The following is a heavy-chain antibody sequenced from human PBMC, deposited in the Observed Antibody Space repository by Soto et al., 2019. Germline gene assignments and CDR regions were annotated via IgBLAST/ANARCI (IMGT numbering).Heavy chain of an antibody. D-gene: IGHD2-8*01. V-gene: IGHV4-59*01. J-gene: IGHJ4*02. Sequence: SETLSLTCTVSGGSISTYYWNWIRQPPGRGLECIGYIYYSGKTDSDAYLKGRLAISLDTSINQFSLSLTSVTAADTALYYRVRGRAISGEWYYYDYWGQGALVTVSS. CDR2: IYYSGKT. CDR3: VRGRAISGEWYYYDY. CDR1: GGSISTYY.